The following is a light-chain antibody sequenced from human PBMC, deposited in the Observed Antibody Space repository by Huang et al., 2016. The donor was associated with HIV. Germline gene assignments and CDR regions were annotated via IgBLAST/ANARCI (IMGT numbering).Light chain of an antibody. Sequence: ERVMTQSPATLSVAPGERVTLSCRASHSVRSNLAWYQQKPGQAPRLLIHGTSTRATGNPARFSGSGSGTEFTLAISSLQSEDSGVYFCQQYDNWPLTFGQGTRLEIK. CDR3: QQYDNWPLT. CDR2: GTS. CDR1: HSVRSN. V-gene: IGKV3-15*01. J-gene: IGKJ5*01.